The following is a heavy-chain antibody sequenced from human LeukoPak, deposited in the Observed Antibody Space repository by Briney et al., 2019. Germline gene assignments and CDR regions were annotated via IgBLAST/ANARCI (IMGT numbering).Heavy chain of an antibody. CDR3: ARLGGAAAFAI. V-gene: IGHV4-59*08. Sequence: SETLSLTCTVSSGSISGQFWSWIRQPPGKGLEWIGYIYYSGGTNYNPSLQSRVTISVDTSKNQFSLKLSSVTAPDTAVYYCARLGGAAAFAIWGQGTMVAVSS. D-gene: IGHD1-26*01. J-gene: IGHJ3*02. CDR1: SGSISGQF. CDR2: IYYSGGT.